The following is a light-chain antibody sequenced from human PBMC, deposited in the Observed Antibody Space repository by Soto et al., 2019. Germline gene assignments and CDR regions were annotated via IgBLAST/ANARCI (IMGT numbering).Light chain of an antibody. V-gene: IGKV1-27*01. J-gene: IGKJ1*01. CDR1: QGISNY. CDR3: QKYNTAPQT. Sequence: DIQMTQSPSFLSASVGDRVTITCRASQGISNYLAWYQQKPGEVPKLLIYTASTLQWGVPSRFSGSGSGTDFTLTIDSLQPEDFATYYCQKYNTAPQTFGQGTKVDIK. CDR2: TAS.